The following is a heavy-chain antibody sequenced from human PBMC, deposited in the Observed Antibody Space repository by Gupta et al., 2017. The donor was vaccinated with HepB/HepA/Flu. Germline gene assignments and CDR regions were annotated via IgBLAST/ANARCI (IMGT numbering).Heavy chain of an antibody. V-gene: IGHV3-53*01. Sequence: EVQLVESGGGLIQPGGSLRLSCAASGFTVSSNYMSWVPQAPGKGLEWVSVIYSGGSTYYADSVKGRFTISRDNSKNTLYLQMNSLRAEDTAVYYCARGSLNYDILTGYYRKNYYYYMDVWGKGTTVTVSS. D-gene: IGHD3-9*01. J-gene: IGHJ6*03. CDR3: ARGSLNYDILTGYYRKNYYYYMDV. CDR2: IYSGGST. CDR1: GFTVSSNY.